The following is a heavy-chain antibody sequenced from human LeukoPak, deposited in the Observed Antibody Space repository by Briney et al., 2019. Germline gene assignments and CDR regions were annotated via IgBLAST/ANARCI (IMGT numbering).Heavy chain of an antibody. D-gene: IGHD3-22*01. CDR3: ARKTDSGGQGDY. CDR2: IYSGGNT. V-gene: IGHV3-66*01. Sequence: GGSLRLSCAASGFSVSSNYMSWVRQAPGKGLECVSVIYSGGNTYYADSVKGRFTISRDKSKNTLYLQMNSLRAEDTAVYYCARKTDSGGQGDYWGPGTLVTVSS. CDR1: GFSVSSNY. J-gene: IGHJ4*02.